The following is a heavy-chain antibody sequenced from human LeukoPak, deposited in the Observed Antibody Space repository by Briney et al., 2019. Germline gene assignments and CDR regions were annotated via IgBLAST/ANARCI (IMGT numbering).Heavy chain of an antibody. CDR2: IDWDDDK. D-gene: IGHD7-27*01. Sequence: KSGPTLVNPTQTLTLTCAFSGFSLSTSAMCVSWIRQHPGKALEWLARIDWDDDKYYSTSLKTRLTISKDTSKNQVVLTMTNMDPVDTATYYCARTHKTGDRTLYYFDYWGQGTLVTVSS. CDR3: ARTHKTGDRTLYYFDY. CDR1: GFSLSTSAMC. V-gene: IGHV2-70*11. J-gene: IGHJ4*02.